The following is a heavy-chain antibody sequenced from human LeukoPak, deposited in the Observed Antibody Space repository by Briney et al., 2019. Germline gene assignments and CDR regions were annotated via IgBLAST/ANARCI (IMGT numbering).Heavy chain of an antibody. D-gene: IGHD4-11*01. CDR2: INHSGST. CDR3: ARGTVTNYWYFDL. CDR1: GGSFSGYY. J-gene: IGHJ2*01. Sequence: SETLSLTCAVYGGSFSGYYWSWIRQPPGKGLEWIGEINHSGSTNYNPSLKSRVTISVDKSKNQFSLKLSSVTAADTAVYYCARGTVTNYWYFDLWGRGTLVTVSS. V-gene: IGHV4-34*01.